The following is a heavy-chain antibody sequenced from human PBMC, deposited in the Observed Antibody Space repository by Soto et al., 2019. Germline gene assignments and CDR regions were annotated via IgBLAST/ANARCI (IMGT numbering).Heavy chain of an antibody. CDR3: ARDPGFGFGYSYAFAMDV. CDR1: GDTFSNYG. J-gene: IGHJ6*02. V-gene: IGHV1-18*01. Sequence: DSVKVSCKASGDTFSNYGISWVRQGPGQGLEWMGWISGYNGNTHYEEKVQDRIKMTTDTSTSTTYLELRSLRSDDTAAYFCARDPGFGFGYSYAFAMDVWG. D-gene: IGHD5-18*01. CDR2: ISGYNGNT.